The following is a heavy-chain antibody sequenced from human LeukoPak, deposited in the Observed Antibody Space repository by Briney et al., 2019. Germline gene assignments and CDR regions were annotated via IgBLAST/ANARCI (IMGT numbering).Heavy chain of an antibody. CDR3: AKDPGTTTDYNWFDP. J-gene: IGHJ5*02. Sequence: GGSLRLSCTVSGFTFSNYWIHWVRQAPGKGLVWISHINTDGSSTTYADSVKGRFTISRDNAKNTLYLQVNSLRAEDTAVYYCAKDPGTTTDYNWFDPWGQGTLVTVSS. CDR2: INTDGSST. D-gene: IGHD2/OR15-2a*01. V-gene: IGHV3-74*01. CDR1: GFTFSNYW.